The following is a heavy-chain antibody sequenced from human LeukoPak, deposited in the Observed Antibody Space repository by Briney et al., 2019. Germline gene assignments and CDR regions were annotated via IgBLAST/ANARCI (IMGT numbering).Heavy chain of an antibody. CDR2: IYYSGST. CDR1: GGSISSGGYY. Sequence: PSQTLSLTCTVSGGSISSGGYYWSWIRQHPGKGLEWIGYIYYSGSTYYNPSLKSRVTISVDTSKNQFSLKLSSVTAADTAVYYCARYGATVSARFDYWGQGTLVTVSS. D-gene: IGHD4-17*01. J-gene: IGHJ4*02. CDR3: ARYGATVSARFDY. V-gene: IGHV4-31*03.